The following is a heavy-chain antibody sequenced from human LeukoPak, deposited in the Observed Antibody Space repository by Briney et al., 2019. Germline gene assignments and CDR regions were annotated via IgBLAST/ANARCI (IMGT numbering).Heavy chain of an antibody. D-gene: IGHD1-26*01. Sequence: ASVKVSCKASGYIFTDYNMHWVRQAPGQGLEWMGWINPNSGATNYAQKFQGRVTITRDTSISTAYMELSRLRSDDTAVYYCARGATSGSTDDWGQGTLVTVSS. CDR2: INPNSGAT. V-gene: IGHV1-2*02. J-gene: IGHJ4*02. CDR1: GYIFTDYN. CDR3: ARGATSGSTDD.